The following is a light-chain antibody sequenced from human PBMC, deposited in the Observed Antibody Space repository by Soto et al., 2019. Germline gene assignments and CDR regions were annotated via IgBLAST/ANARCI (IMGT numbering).Light chain of an antibody. Sequence: QSVLTQPASVSGSPGQSITISCTGTSSDVGGYNYVSWYQQHPGKAPKLMIYDVNNRPSGVSNRFSGSKSGNTAALTISGLQAEDEADYYCSSYTSRNTLVFGGGTKLTVL. CDR2: DVN. V-gene: IGLV2-14*01. CDR3: SSYTSRNTLV. J-gene: IGLJ2*01. CDR1: SSDVGGYNY.